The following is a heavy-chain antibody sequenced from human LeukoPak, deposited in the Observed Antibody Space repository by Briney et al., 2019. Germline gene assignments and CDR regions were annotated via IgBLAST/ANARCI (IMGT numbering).Heavy chain of an antibody. CDR1: GGSISSYY. J-gene: IGHJ3*02. CDR2: IYYSGST. CDR3: ARGARRDAFDI. Sequence: SETLSLTCTVSGGSISSYYWSWIRQPPGEGLEWIGYIYYSGSTNYNPSLKSRVTISVDTSKNQFSLKLSSVTAADTAVYYCARGARRDAFDIWGQGTMVTVSS. V-gene: IGHV4-59*01.